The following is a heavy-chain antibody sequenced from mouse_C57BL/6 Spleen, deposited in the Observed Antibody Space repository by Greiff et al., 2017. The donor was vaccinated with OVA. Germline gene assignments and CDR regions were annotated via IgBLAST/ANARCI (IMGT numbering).Heavy chain of an antibody. CDR2: IRNKANGYTT. CDR1: GFTFTDYY. V-gene: IGHV7-3*01. D-gene: IGHD6-1*01. CDR3: ARSNLYYYAMDY. Sequence: EVQLVESGGGLVQPGGSLSLSCAASGFTFTDYYMSWVRQPPGKALEWLGFIRNKANGYTTEYSASVKGRFTISRDNSQSILYLQMNALRAEDSATYYCARSNLYYYAMDYWGQGTSVTVSS. J-gene: IGHJ4*01.